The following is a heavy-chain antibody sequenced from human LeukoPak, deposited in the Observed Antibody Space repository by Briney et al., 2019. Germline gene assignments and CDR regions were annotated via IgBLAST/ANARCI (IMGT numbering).Heavy chain of an antibody. D-gene: IGHD5-12*01. CDR3: ARIIVATTNNWFDP. CDR1: GFTVSSNY. CDR2: IYSGGST. J-gene: IGHJ5*02. Sequence: PGGSLRLSCAASGFTVSSNYMSWVRQAPGKGLEWVSVIYSGGSTYYADSVKGRFTISRDNAKNSLYLQMNSLRAEDTAVYYCARIIVATTNNWFDPWGQGTLVTVSS. V-gene: IGHV3-53*01.